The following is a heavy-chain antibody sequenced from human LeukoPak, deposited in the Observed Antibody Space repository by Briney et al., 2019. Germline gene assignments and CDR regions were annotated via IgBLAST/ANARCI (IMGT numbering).Heavy chain of an antibody. CDR1: GFSFSNSG. D-gene: IGHD3-10*02. J-gene: IGHJ3*01. CDR3: AREISMFVNAFDL. Sequence: GGSLRLSCAASGFSFSNSGIHWARQAPGKGLEWVAVIWYDGSNEYYADAVKGRFTISRDNSKNTVHLQMNSLRVEDTSVYYCAREISMFVNAFDLWGQGTLVTVTS. CDR2: IWYDGSNE. V-gene: IGHV3-33*01.